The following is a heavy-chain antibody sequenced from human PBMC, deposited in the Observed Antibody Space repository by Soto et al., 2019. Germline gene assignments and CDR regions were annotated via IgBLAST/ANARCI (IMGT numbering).Heavy chain of an antibody. CDR3: ATRRPSSSAFAFDY. Sequence: PGGSLRLSCAASGFTSSTYTMYWVRQASGKGLEWVGRIRNKDNNYATAYTASVKGRFTISRDDSKNTVYLQMNSLKIDDTAVYYCATRRPSSSAFAFDYWGQGTLVTVSS. D-gene: IGHD6-6*01. CDR1: GFTSSTYT. CDR2: IRNKDNNYAT. J-gene: IGHJ4*02. V-gene: IGHV3-73*01.